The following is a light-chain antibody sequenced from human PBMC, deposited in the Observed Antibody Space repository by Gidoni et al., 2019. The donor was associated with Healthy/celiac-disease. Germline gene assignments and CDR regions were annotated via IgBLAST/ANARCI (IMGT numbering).Light chain of an antibody. V-gene: IGLV1-40*01. CDR3: QSYDSSLSGQGV. J-gene: IGLJ1*01. Sequence: QSVLTQPPSVSGAPGPRVTISCTGSSSNIGAGYDVHWYQQLPGTAPKLLIYGNSNRPSGVPDRFSGSKSGTSASLAITGLQAEDEADYYCQSYDSSLSGQGVFGTGTKVTVL. CDR1: SSNIGAGYD. CDR2: GNS.